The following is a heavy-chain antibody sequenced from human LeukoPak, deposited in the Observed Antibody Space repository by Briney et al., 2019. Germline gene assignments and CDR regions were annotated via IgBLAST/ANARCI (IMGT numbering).Heavy chain of an antibody. CDR3: AHRLGGYSYGTYFDY. CDR2: SYCNEDK. Sequence: SGPTQIYPTQTLTLTCTFSGFSLSTSGGGVGWIRQPPGKALEWLALSYCNEDKRYSPSLKSRLTITKDTSKNQVVLTMTNMDPVDTATYYCAHRLGGYSYGTYFDYWGQGTLVTVSS. CDR1: GFSLSTSGGG. V-gene: IGHV2-5*01. J-gene: IGHJ4*02. D-gene: IGHD5-18*01.